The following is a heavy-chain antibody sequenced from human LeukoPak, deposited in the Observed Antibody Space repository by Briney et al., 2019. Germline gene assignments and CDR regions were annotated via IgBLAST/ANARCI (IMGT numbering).Heavy chain of an antibody. CDR1: EFTFTSYE. CDR3: ARDSFRGSYSDY. J-gene: IGHJ4*02. CDR2: ISSSGSTI. D-gene: IGHD1-26*01. Sequence: GGSLRLSCAASEFTFTSYEMDWVRQAPGKGLEWVSYISSSGSTIYYADSVKGRFTISRDNAKNSLYLQMNSLRAGDTAVYYCARDSFRGSYSDYWGQGTLVTVSS. V-gene: IGHV3-48*03.